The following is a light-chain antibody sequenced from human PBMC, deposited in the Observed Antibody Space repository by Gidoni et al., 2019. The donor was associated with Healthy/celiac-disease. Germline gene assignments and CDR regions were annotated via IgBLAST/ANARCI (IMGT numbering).Light chain of an antibody. CDR3: QQYNSYSLFT. CDR1: QSISSW. CDR2: KSS. J-gene: IGKJ3*01. V-gene: IGKV1-5*03. Sequence: DIQMTQSPSTLSASVGDRVTITCRALQSISSWLSWYQPKPGKAPKLLIYKSSSLESGVPSRFSGSGSGTEFTLTISSLQPDDFATYYCQQYNSYSLFTFGPGTKVDIK.